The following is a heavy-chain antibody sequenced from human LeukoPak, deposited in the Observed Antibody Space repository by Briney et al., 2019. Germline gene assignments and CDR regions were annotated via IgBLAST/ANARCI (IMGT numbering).Heavy chain of an antibody. J-gene: IGHJ4*02. CDR2: IYYSGST. CDR3: ARRDYVWGSYRY. D-gene: IGHD3-16*02. CDR1: DGSIRSYY. Sequence: SETLSLTCTVSDGSIRSYYWSWIRQPPGEGLEWIGYIYYSGSTNYNPSLKSRVTMSVDTSKNQFSLKLSSVTAADTAVYYCARRDYVWGSYRYWGQGTLVTVSS. V-gene: IGHV4-59*12.